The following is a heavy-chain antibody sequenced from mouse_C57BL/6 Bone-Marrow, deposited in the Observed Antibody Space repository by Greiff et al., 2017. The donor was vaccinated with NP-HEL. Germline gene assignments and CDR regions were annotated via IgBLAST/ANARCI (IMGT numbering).Heavy chain of an antibody. Sequence: EVMLVESGGGLVKPGGSLKLSCAASGFTFSDYGMHWVRQAPEKGLEWVAYISSGSSTIYYADTVKGRFTISRDNAKNTLFLQMTSLRSEDTAMYYCARGLRVALGGFAYWGQGTLVTVSA. V-gene: IGHV5-17*01. CDR3: ARGLRVALGGFAY. D-gene: IGHD1-1*01. CDR2: ISSGSSTI. J-gene: IGHJ3*01. CDR1: GFTFSDYG.